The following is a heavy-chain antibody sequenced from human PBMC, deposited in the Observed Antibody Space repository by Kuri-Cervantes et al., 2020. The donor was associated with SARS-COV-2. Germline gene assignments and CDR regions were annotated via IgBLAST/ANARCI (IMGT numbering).Heavy chain of an antibody. J-gene: IGHJ3*02. CDR2: ISYDGSNK. D-gene: IGHD3-3*02. CDR3: AREAISDAFDI. Sequence: GESLKISCAASGFTFSSYGMHWVRQAPGKGLEWVAVISYDGSNKYYADSVKGRFTISRDNSKNTLYLQMNSLRAEDTAVYYCAREAISDAFDIWGQGQWSPSPQ. CDR1: GFTFSSYG. V-gene: IGHV3-30*19.